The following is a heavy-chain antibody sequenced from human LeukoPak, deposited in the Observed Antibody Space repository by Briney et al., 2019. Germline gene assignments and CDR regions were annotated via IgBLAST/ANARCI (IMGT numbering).Heavy chain of an antibody. CDR3: ARAGSYRFDY. CDR1: GFTFSSYW. Sequence: GGSLRLSCVTSGFTFSSYWVHWVRQVPGEGLVWVSRINTDGTTINYADSVKDRFTISRDNAKNTLYLQMNSLTVEDTAVYYCARAGSYRFDYWGPGTLVTVSS. V-gene: IGHV3-74*01. D-gene: IGHD3-16*02. CDR2: INTDGTTI. J-gene: IGHJ4*01.